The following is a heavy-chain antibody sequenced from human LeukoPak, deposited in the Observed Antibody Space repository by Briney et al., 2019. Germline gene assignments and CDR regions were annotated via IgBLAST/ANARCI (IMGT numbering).Heavy chain of an antibody. CDR2: INHSGST. CDR1: GGSFSGYY. V-gene: IGHV4-34*01. D-gene: IGHD1-26*01. Sequence: SETLSLTCAVYGGSFSGYYWSWIRQPPGKGLEWIGEINHSGSTNYNPSLKSRVTISVDTSKNQFSLKLSSVTAADTTVYYCARRSGSYYVRRNWFDPWGQGTLVTVSS. CDR3: ARRSGSYYVRRNWFDP. J-gene: IGHJ5*02.